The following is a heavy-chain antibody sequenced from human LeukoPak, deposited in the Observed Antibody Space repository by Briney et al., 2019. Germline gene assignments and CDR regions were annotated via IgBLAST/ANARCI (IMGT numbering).Heavy chain of an antibody. CDR1: GFTVSSNY. J-gene: IGHJ3*02. V-gene: IGHV3-66*01. D-gene: IGHD3-22*01. CDR2: IYSGGST. CDR3: ARVRSYYDSSGYYRDAFDI. Sequence: PGGSLRLSCAASGFTVSSNYMSWVRQAPGKGLEWVSVIYSGGSTYYADSVKGRFTISRDNSKNTLYLQMNSLRAEDTAVYYCARVRSYYDSSGYYRDAFDIWGQGTMVTVSS.